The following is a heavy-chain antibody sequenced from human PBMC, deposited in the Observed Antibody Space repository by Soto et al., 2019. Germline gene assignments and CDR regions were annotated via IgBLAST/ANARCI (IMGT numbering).Heavy chain of an antibody. Sequence: GGSLRLSCAASGFTFSSYSMNWVRQAPGKGLEWVSYISSSSSYIYYADSVKGRFTISRDNAKNSLYLQMNSLRAEDTAVYYCARAKTTDDSSSSYWGQGTLVTVSS. J-gene: IGHJ4*02. CDR3: ARAKTTDDSSSSY. D-gene: IGHD6-13*01. CDR2: ISSSSSYI. V-gene: IGHV3-21*05. CDR1: GFTFSSYS.